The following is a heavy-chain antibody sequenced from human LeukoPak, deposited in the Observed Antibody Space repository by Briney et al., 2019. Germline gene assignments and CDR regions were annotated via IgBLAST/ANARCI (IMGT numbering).Heavy chain of an antibody. V-gene: IGHV4-34*01. J-gene: IGHJ1*01. CDR1: GGSFSGYY. D-gene: IGHD2-2*02. CDR2: INHSGST. CDR3: ARVPLGYCSSTSCYRGYFQH. Sequence: PSETLSFTCAVYGGSFSGYYWSWIRQPPGKGLEWIGEINHSGSTNYNPSLKSRVTISVDTSKNQFSLKLSSVTAADTAVYYCARVPLGYCSSTSCYRGYFQHWGQGTLVTVSS.